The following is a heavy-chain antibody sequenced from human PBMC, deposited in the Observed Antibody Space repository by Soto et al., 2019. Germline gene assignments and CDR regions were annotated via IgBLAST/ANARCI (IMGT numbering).Heavy chain of an antibody. D-gene: IGHD2-2*01. CDR2: IKQDGSEK. Sequence: PGGSLRLSCAASGFTFSSYWMSWVRQAPGKGLEWVANIKQDGSEKYYVDSVKGRFTISRDNAKNSLYLQMNSLRAEDTAVSYCAREVCSGTSCSRAGAFDIWGQGTMVTVSS. J-gene: IGHJ3*02. CDR1: GFTFSSYW. CDR3: AREVCSGTSCSRAGAFDI. V-gene: IGHV3-7*01.